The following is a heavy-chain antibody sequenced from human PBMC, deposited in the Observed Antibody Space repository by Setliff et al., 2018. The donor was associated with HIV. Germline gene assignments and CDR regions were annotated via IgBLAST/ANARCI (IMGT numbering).Heavy chain of an antibody. CDR2: INHSGST. Sequence: PSETLSLTCTVSGDPMSSTSYYWGWIRQPPGKGLEWIGEINHSGSTNYNPSLKSRVTISVDTSKNQFSLKLSSVTAADTAVYYCARGRALGVWGQGTMVTVSS. CDR1: GDPMSSTSYY. D-gene: IGHD3-3*02. V-gene: IGHV4-39*07. J-gene: IGHJ3*01. CDR3: ARGRALGV.